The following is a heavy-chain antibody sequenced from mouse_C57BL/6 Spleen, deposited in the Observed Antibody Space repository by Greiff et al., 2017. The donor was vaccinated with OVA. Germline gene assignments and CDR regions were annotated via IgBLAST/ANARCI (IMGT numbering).Heavy chain of an antibody. CDR3: ARHILRFITTVVAGGFDY. J-gene: IGHJ2*01. V-gene: IGHV5-9*01. D-gene: IGHD1-1*01. CDR2: ISGGGGNT. CDR1: GFTFSSYT. Sequence: EVMLVESGGGLVKPGGSLKLSCAASGFTFSSYTMSWVRQTPEKRLEWVATISGGGGNTYYPDSVKGRFTISRDNAKNTLYLQMSSLRSEDTALYYCARHILRFITTVVAGGFDYWGQGTTLTVSS.